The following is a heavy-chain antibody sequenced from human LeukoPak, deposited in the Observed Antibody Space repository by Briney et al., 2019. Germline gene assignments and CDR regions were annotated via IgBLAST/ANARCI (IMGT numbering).Heavy chain of an antibody. CDR3: ASGGTYSGYFSY. CDR1: GFTFSSYG. J-gene: IGHJ4*02. Sequence: GGSLRLSCAASGFTFSSYGMHWVRQAPGKGLEWVAFIRADGSNKYYADSVKGRFTISRDNSKNTLYLQMNNLRPEDTAVYYCASGGTYSGYFSYWGQGTLVIVSS. V-gene: IGHV3-30*02. CDR2: IRADGSNK. D-gene: IGHD1-26*01.